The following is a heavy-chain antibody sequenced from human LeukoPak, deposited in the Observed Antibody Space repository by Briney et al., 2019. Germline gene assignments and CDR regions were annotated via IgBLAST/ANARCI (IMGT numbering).Heavy chain of an antibody. V-gene: IGHV1-2*02. D-gene: IGHD1-26*01. CDR2: INPNSGGT. CDR3: ARASGRYSDAFDI. Sequence: GASVTVSCTASGYTFTVYYMHWVRQAPGQGLEWMGWINPNSGGTNYAQNFQGRVTMTGDTSISTAYMELSRLRSDDTALYYCARASGRYSDAFDIWGQGTMVTVSS. CDR1: GYTFTVYY. J-gene: IGHJ3*02.